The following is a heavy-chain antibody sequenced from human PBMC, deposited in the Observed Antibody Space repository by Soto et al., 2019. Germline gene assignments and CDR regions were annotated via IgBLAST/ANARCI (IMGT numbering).Heavy chain of an antibody. CDR2: SNHSGST. V-gene: IGHV4-34*01. J-gene: IGHJ6*03. CDR3: ARRGKGYDVWRARSPYYGYLDV. Sequence: QVQLQPWGAGLLKPSETLSLTCAVYGVSFSGYYWSWIRQPPAKGLEWIGESNHSGSTNYNPSLKSRVTLSAATSKNLFSLKLSYVTAADTAVYYCARRGKGYDVWRARSPYYGYLDVGGKGTTVTVSS. CDR1: GVSFSGYY. D-gene: IGHD3-3*01.